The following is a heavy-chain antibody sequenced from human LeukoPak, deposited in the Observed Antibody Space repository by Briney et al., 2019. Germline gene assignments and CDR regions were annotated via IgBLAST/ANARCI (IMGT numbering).Heavy chain of an antibody. V-gene: IGHV1-18*01. CDR2: ISAYNGNT. Sequence: GASVKVSCKASGYTFTSYGISWVRQAPGQGLEWMGWISAYNGNTNYAQKLQGRVTMTTDTSTSTAYIELRSLRSEDTAVYYCARGSGGQGTTLAEYFQHWGQGTLVTVSS. D-gene: IGHD6-19*01. CDR3: ARGSGGQGTTLAEYFQH. CDR1: GYTFTSYG. J-gene: IGHJ1*01.